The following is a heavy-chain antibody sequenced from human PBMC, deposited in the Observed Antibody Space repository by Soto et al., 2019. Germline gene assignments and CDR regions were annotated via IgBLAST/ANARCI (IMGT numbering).Heavy chain of an antibody. CDR1: GFTFSSYG. CDR3: AREDVRVGNNAFDI. D-gene: IGHD1-26*01. Sequence: QVQLVESGGGVVQPGRSLRLSCAASGFTFSSYGMHWVRQAPGKGLEWVALIWYDGTIKEYADSVKGRFTISRDNSKNTLYLQMNSLRAEDRAVYYCAREDVRVGNNAFDIWGQGTMVTFSS. CDR2: IWYDGTIK. V-gene: IGHV3-33*01. J-gene: IGHJ3*02.